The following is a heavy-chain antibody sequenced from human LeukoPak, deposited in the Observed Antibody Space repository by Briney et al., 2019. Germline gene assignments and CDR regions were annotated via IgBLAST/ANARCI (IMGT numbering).Heavy chain of an antibody. J-gene: IGHJ3*02. V-gene: IGHV3-30-3*01. Sequence: GGSLRLSCAASEFTFSSYAMHWVRQAPGKGLEWVAVISYDGSNKYYADSVKGRFTISRDNSKNTLYLQMNSLRAEDTAVYYCARDSNWNYVNAFDIWGQGTMVTVSS. CDR1: EFTFSSYA. CDR3: ARDSNWNYVNAFDI. D-gene: IGHD1-7*01. CDR2: ISYDGSNK.